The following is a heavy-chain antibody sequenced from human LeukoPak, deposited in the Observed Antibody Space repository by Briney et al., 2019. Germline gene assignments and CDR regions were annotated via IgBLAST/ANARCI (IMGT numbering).Heavy chain of an antibody. D-gene: IGHD3-3*02. Sequence: GGSLRLSCAASGFTVSSNVMSWVRQAPGKGLEWVSVIYSGGSTYYADSVKSRFTISRHNSKNTLYLQMNSLRAEDTAVYYCARLYGTFLEWSPYFDYWGQGTLVTVSS. J-gene: IGHJ4*02. V-gene: IGHV3-53*04. CDR1: GFTVSSNV. CDR3: ARLYGTFLEWSPYFDY. CDR2: IYSGGST.